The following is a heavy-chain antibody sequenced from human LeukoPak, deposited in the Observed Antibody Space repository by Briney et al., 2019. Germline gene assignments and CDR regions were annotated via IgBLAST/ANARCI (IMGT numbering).Heavy chain of an antibody. CDR2: IYYSGST. Sequence: SETLSLTCTVSGGSVSSGSYYWGWIRQPPGKGLEWIGYIYYSGSTNYNPSLKSRVTISVDTSKNQFSLKLNSVTAADTAVYYCSRWGHDNSGYHFDYWGQGTLVTVSS. J-gene: IGHJ4*02. D-gene: IGHD3-22*01. CDR1: GGSVSSGSYY. CDR3: SRWGHDNSGYHFDY. V-gene: IGHV4-61*01.